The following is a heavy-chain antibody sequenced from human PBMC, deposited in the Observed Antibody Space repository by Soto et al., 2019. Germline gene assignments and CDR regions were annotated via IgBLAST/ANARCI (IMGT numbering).Heavy chain of an antibody. D-gene: IGHD2-15*01. J-gene: IGHJ4*02. CDR2: ISSSSSYI. CDR1: GFTFSSYI. Sequence: GGSLRLSCAASGFTFSSYIMNWVRQAPGKGLEWVSSISSSSSYIYYADSAKGRFTISRDNSKNTLYLQMNSLRAEDTAVYYCAKDREYCSGGSCYFYYFDYWGQGTLVTVSS. V-gene: IGHV3-21*04. CDR3: AKDREYCSGGSCYFYYFDY.